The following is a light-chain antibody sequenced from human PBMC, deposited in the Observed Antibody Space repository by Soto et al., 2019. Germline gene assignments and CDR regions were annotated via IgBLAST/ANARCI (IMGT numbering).Light chain of an antibody. CDR3: ATWDDSLNGPV. CDR1: NSNIGSNA. CDR2: SND. Sequence: SVLTQPPSASGTPGQRVTISCSGSNSNIGSNALNWYRQLPGTAPKLLMFSNDLRPSGVPDRFSGSKSGTSASLAISGLQSEDEADYYCATWDDSLNGPVFGGGTKLTVL. V-gene: IGLV1-44*01. J-gene: IGLJ3*02.